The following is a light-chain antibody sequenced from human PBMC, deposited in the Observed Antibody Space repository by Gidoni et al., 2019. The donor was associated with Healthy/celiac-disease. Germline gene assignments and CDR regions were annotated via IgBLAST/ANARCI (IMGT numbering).Light chain of an antibody. CDR2: AAS. CDR3: QQSYSTPPAWT. Sequence: DIQMTPSPSSLSASVGDRVTITCRAMQSISSYLNWYQQKPGKSPKLLINAASSVQSGVPSRFSGSGSGTDFTLTISSLQPEDFATYDCQQSYSTPPAWTFGQGTKVEIK. CDR1: QSISSY. V-gene: IGKV1-39*01. J-gene: IGKJ1*01.